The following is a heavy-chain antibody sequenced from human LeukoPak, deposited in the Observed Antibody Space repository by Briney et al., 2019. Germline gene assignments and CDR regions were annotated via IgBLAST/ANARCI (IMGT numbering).Heavy chain of an antibody. Sequence: GGSLRLSCAASGFTFSDYWMHWVRHAPGKGLVWVSRINSDGSSTTYADSVKGRFTISRDNAKNTLYLQMNSLRAEDTAVYYCAMAGTAGRFDYWGQGTLVTVSS. CDR1: GFTFSDYW. CDR2: INSDGSST. J-gene: IGHJ4*02. V-gene: IGHV3-74*01. D-gene: IGHD6-19*01. CDR3: AMAGTAGRFDY.